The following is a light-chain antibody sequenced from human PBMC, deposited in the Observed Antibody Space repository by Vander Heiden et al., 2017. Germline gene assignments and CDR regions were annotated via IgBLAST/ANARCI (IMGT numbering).Light chain of an antibody. J-gene: IGLJ2*01. CDR3: ISYTSSSTVV. CDR1: SGAVGAYNY. Sequence: QSALTRPASVFGSPGQSITISCTGTSGAVGAYNYPSWYQQPPGKAPNLLIYNASNRPSGVSNRFSGSKSGNTASLTISGLQAEDESDYYCISYTSSSTVVFGGGTKLTVL. V-gene: IGLV2-14*01. CDR2: NAS.